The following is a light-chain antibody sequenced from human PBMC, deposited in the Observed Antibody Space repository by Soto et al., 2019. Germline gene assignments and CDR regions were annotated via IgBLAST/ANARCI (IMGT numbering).Light chain of an antibody. CDR3: LHYSNWPPYT. V-gene: IGKV3-15*01. CDR1: QNVSNS. J-gene: IGKJ2*01. CDR2: GAS. Sequence: EVVVTQSPVALSVSPGERATLSCRTSQNVSNSFAWYQHKPGQAPRLLIHGASTRAADIPARFSGSGSGTEFPLTIASLQAEDFAVYFCLHYSNWPPYTFGRGTRVDIK.